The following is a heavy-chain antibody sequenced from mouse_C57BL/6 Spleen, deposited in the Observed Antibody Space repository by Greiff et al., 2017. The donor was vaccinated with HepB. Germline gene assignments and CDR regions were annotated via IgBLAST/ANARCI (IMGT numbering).Heavy chain of an antibody. CDR1: GFTFSDYG. D-gene: IGHD3-2*02. V-gene: IGHV5-17*01. CDR3: ARRSSDYFDY. CDR2: ISSGSSTI. Sequence: EVKLMESGGGLVKPGGSLKLSCAASGFTFSDYGMHWVRQAPEKGLEWVAYISSGSSTIYYADTVKGRFTISRDNAKNTLFLQMTSLRSEDTAKYYCARRSSDYFDYWGQGTTLTVSS. J-gene: IGHJ2*01.